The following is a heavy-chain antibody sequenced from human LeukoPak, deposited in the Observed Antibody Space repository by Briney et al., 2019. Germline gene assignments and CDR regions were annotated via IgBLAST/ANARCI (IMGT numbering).Heavy chain of an antibody. CDR3: ARGVYYGGNGYYYFDS. D-gene: IGHD3-22*01. Sequence: PSETLSLTCTVSGGSISSYYWSWIRQPPGKGLEWIGYISNSGSPNYNPSLKSRVTISVGTSKNQFSLKLSSVTAADTAVYYCARGVYYGGNGYYYFDSWGQGTLVTVSS. J-gene: IGHJ4*02. V-gene: IGHV4-59*13. CDR2: ISNSGSP. CDR1: GGSISSYY.